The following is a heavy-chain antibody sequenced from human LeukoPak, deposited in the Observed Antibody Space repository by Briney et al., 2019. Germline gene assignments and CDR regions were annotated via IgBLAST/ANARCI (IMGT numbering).Heavy chain of an antibody. D-gene: IGHD6-13*01. J-gene: IGHJ3*02. V-gene: IGHV1-69*04. CDR3: ARIAAAEAFDI. CDR1: GGTFSSYA. Sequence: SVKVSCKASGGTFSSYAISWVRQAPGQGLEWMGRIIPILGIANYAQKFQGRVTITADKSTSTACMELSSLRSEDTAVYYCARIAAAEAFDIWGQGTMVTVSS. CDR2: IIPILGIA.